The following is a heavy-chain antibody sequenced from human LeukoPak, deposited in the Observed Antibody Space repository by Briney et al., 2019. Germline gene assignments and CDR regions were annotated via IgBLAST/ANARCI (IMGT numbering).Heavy chain of an antibody. CDR2: ISRSSSTI. Sequence: GGSLRLSCAASGFTFSSSDMNWVRQAPGKGLEWISYISRSSSTIYYAGSVKGRFTISRDDAKNSLYLQMNSPSDEDTAVYYCTRDYGATYWGQGTLVTVSS. J-gene: IGHJ4*02. V-gene: IGHV3-48*02. D-gene: IGHD4-17*01. CDR1: GFTFSSSD. CDR3: TRDYGATY.